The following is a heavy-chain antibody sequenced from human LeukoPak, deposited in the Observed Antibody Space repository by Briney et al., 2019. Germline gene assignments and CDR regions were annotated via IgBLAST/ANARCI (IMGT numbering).Heavy chain of an antibody. CDR1: GFTFSRYE. J-gene: IGHJ4*02. D-gene: IGHD1-26*01. Sequence: GGSLRLSCAASGFTFSRYEMKWVRQAPGKGLEWVSYMSGGGNIYYADSVEGRFTISRDNAKNSLFLQMNSLRVEDTAVYYCARVGGVGATDYWGQGTLVTVSS. CDR3: ARVGGVGATDY. V-gene: IGHV3-48*03. CDR2: MSGGGNI.